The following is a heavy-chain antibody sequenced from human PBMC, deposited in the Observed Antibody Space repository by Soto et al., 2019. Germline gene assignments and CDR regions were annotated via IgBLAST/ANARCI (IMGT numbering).Heavy chain of an antibody. CDR1: GFTFSSYW. CDR3: ARVGSSSFDAFDI. D-gene: IGHD6-13*01. V-gene: IGHV3-7*03. CDR2: IKQDGSEK. Sequence: GSLRLSCAASGFTFSSYWMSWVRQAPGKGLEWVANIKQDGSEKYYVDSVKGRFTISRDNAKNSLYLQMNSLRAEDTAVYYCARVGSSSFDAFDICGQRTMVTVSS. J-gene: IGHJ3*02.